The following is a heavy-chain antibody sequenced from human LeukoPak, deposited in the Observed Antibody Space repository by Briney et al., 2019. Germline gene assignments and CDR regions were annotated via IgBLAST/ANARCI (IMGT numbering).Heavy chain of an antibody. CDR3: ARHYCSSTSCNFDY. V-gene: IGHV4-39*01. J-gene: IGHJ4*02. Sequence: SETLSLTCTVSGGSTSSSSYYWGWIRQPPGQGLEWIGSVYYSGSTYYNPSLKSRVTISVDTSKNQFSLKLSSVTAADTAVYYCARHYCSSTSCNFDYWGQGHMVTVSS. D-gene: IGHD2-2*01. CDR2: VYYSGST. CDR1: GGSTSSSSYY.